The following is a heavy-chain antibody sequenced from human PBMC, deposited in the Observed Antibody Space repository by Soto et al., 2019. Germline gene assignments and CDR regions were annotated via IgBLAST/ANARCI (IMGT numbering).Heavy chain of an antibody. D-gene: IGHD6-6*01. J-gene: IGHJ6*02. CDR1: GFTVSSNY. CDR2: IYSGGST. CDR3: AREIPMAARPGCYYYYGMDV. V-gene: IGHV3-66*01. Sequence: GGSLRLSCAASGFTVSSNYMSWVRQAPGKGLEWVSVIYSGGSTYYADSVKGRFTISRDNSKNTLYLQMNSLRAEDTAVYYCAREIPMAARPGCYYYYGMDVWGQGTTVTVSS.